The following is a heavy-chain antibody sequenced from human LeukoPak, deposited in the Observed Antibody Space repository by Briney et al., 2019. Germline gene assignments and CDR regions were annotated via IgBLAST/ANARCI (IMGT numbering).Heavy chain of an antibody. J-gene: IGHJ4*02. CDR2: ISGSGGST. D-gene: IGHD3-22*01. CDR1: GFTFSSYT. V-gene: IGHV3-23*01. Sequence: PGGSLRLSCAASGFTFSSYTMSWVRQAPGKGLEWVSAISGSGGSTYYADSVKGRFTISRDNSKNTLYLQMNSLRAEDTAVYYCARDNPYYYDSSGYQFDYWGQGTLVTVSS. CDR3: ARDNPYYYDSSGYQFDY.